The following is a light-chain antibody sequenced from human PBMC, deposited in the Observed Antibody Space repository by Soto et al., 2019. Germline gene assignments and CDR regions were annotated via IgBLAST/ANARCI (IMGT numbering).Light chain of an antibody. J-gene: IGLJ3*02. Sequence: QSALAQPASVSGSPGQSITISCTGSSSDIGAYNYVSWYQQHPGKAPQLIIYEVYNRPSGVSNRFSVSKSGNTASLAISGLQAEDEADYYCSSYTPTTWVFGGGTKVTVL. CDR1: SSDIGAYNY. V-gene: IGLV2-14*01. CDR2: EVY. CDR3: SSYTPTTWV.